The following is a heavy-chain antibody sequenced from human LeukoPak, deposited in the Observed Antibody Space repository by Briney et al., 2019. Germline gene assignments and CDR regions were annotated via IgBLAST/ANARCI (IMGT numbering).Heavy chain of an antibody. CDR2: ISWNSGSI. J-gene: IGHJ3*02. CDR1: GFTFDDYA. CDR3: AKDRRGGYYYVRAFDI. D-gene: IGHD3-22*01. Sequence: GRSLRLSCAASGFTFDDYAMHWVRQAPGKGLEWVSGISWNSGSIGYADSVKGRFTISRDNAKNSLYLQMNSLRAEDTALYYCAKDRRGGYYYVRAFDIWGQGTMVTVSS. V-gene: IGHV3-9*01.